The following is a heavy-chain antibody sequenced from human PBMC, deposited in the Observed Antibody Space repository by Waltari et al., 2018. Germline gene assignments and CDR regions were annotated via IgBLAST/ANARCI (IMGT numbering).Heavy chain of an antibody. J-gene: IGHJ4*02. CDR1: GFTFSSYG. D-gene: IGHD1-26*01. CDR2: IWYDGSNK. Sequence: QVQLVESGGGVVQPGRSLRLSCAASGFTFSSYGVHWVRQAPGKGLEWVAVIWYDGSNKYYADSVKGRFTISRDNSKNTLYLQMNSLRAEDTAMYYCAKDQGWELLDYWGQGTLVTVSS. CDR3: AKDQGWELLDY. V-gene: IGHV3-30*18.